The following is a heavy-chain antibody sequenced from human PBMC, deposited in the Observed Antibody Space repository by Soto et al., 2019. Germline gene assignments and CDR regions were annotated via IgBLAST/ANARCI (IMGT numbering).Heavy chain of an antibody. CDR1: GYTSTNYA. CDR2: INVGNGNT. J-gene: IGHJ4*02. Sequence: ASVKVSCKASGYTSTNYAVHWVRQAPGQGLQWMGWINVGNGNTNYSQKFQGRVTFSRDTSASTAYMELSSLTSEDTAVYYCAITRCGSYPKRPCDYCGQGTLVTVSS. V-gene: IGHV1-3*01. D-gene: IGHD1-26*01. CDR3: AITRCGSYPKRPCDY.